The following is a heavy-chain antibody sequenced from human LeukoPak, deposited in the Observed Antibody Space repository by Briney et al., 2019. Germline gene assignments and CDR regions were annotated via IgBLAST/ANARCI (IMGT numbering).Heavy chain of an antibody. CDR3: AKEDRFGEAGRYNWFDP. Sequence: GGSLRLSCAASGFTFSSYGMHWVRQAPGKGLEWVAVISYDGSNKYYADPVKGRFTISRDNSKNTLYLQMNSLRAEDTAVYYCAKEDRFGEAGRYNWFDPWGQGTLVTVSS. J-gene: IGHJ5*02. CDR2: ISYDGSNK. CDR1: GFTFSSYG. D-gene: IGHD3-10*01. V-gene: IGHV3-30*18.